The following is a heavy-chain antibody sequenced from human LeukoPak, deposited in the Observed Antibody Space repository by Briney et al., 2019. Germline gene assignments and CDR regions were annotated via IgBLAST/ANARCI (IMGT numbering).Heavy chain of an antibody. CDR3: ARHYSIRGYGAFDI. CDR1: GFPVSSNY. Sequence: GGSLRLSCAASGFPVSSNYMSWVRQAPGKGLEWVSVIYSGGSTYYADSVKGRFTISRDNSKNTLYLQMNSLRAEDTAVYYCARHYSIRGYGAFDIWGQGTMVTVSS. V-gene: IGHV3-66*04. CDR2: IYSGGST. D-gene: IGHD5-12*01. J-gene: IGHJ3*02.